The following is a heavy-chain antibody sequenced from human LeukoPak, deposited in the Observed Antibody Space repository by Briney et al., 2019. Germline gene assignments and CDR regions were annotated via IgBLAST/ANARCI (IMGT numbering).Heavy chain of an antibody. CDR3: ARGRYYDFWSGLDY. V-gene: IGHV3-30-3*01. CDR1: GFTFSSYA. CDR2: ISYDGSNK. J-gene: IGHJ4*02. Sequence: GGSLRLSCAASGFTFSSYAMHWVRQAPGKGLEWVAVISYDGSNKYYADSVKGRFTISRDNSKNTLYLQMYSLRAEDTAVYYCARGRYYDFWSGLDYWGQGTLVTVSS. D-gene: IGHD3-3*01.